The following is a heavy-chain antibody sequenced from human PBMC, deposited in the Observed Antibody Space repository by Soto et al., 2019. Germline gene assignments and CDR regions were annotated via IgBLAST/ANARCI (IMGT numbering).Heavy chain of an antibody. CDR1: GFTFSSYI. Sequence: PGGSLRLSCAASGFTFSSYIMNWVRQAPGKGLEWVSSISSSSSYIYYADSVKGRFTISRDNAKNSLYLQMNSLRAEDTAVYYCAIRASYYDSSGYFDYWGQGTLVTVSS. CDR3: AIRASYYDSSGYFDY. J-gene: IGHJ4*02. D-gene: IGHD3-22*01. CDR2: ISSSSSYI. V-gene: IGHV3-21*01.